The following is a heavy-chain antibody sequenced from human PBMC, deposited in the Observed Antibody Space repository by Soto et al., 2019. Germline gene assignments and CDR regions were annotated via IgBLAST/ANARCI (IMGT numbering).Heavy chain of an antibody. V-gene: IGHV1-46*01. CDR3: ARDTGYDHDAFDI. CDR1: GYSFITSYH. Sequence: QVQLVQSGAEVKKPGASVKVSCKASGYSFITSYHMHWVRQAPGQGLEWMGIINPTGSMTRYSQKFQGILTMTSDTSTATDYMELSNLTSEDTAVYFCARDTGYDHDAFDIWGQGTRVTVSS. J-gene: IGHJ3*02. CDR2: INPTGSMT. D-gene: IGHD5-12*01.